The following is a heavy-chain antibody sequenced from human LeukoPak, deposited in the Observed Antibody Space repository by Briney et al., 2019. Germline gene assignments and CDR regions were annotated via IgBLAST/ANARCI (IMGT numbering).Heavy chain of an antibody. CDR2: MNPISGNT. CDR3: ERGIRAALDLYYYDSSGYMEGGLDY. D-gene: IGHD3-22*01. J-gene: IGHJ4*02. CDR1: GYTFTSYG. V-gene: IGHV1-8*01. Sequence: GASVKVSCKASGYTFTSYGINWVRQSTGQGLEWMGWMNPISGNTGYARKFQGRVTMTRNTSISTAYMELSSLRSEDTAVYYCERGIRAALDLYYYDSSGYMEGGLDYWGQGTLVTVSS.